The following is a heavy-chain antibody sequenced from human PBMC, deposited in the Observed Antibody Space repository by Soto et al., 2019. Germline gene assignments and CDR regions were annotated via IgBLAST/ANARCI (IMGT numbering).Heavy chain of an antibody. CDR3: AKDGYKYKYYSDY. CDR1: GFSFSRYG. Sequence: GSRRLSCAASGFSFSRYGIHWVRQAPGKGLEWVAVISKDGGDKEYAESVKGRCTISRENSKSTVYLQMNSLRVEDTAVYYCAKDGYKYKYYSDYWGQGTLVTVSS. CDR2: ISKDGGDK. V-gene: IGHV3-30*18. J-gene: IGHJ4*02. D-gene: IGHD5-18*01.